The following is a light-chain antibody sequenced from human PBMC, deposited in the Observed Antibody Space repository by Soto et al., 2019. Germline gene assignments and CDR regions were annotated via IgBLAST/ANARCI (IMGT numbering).Light chain of an antibody. CDR3: QQGGNWPVT. V-gene: IGKV3D-11*01. J-gene: IGKJ5*01. CDR1: QDVGTY. Sequence: VLTQSPVTLSLSPGERATLSCRASQDVGTYVAWYQVRGGQAPRLLISGASKRATGIPDRINGGGSGADFILTISSLESGDSAVYFCQQGGNWPVTFGQGTRVEIK. CDR2: GAS.